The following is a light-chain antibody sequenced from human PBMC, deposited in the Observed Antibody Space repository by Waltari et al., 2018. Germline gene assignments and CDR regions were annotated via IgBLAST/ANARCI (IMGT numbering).Light chain of an antibody. CDR2: EDN. CDR3: QSYDSSSRVV. J-gene: IGLJ2*01. V-gene: IGLV6-57*03. Sequence: NFMLTQPHSVSESPGKTVTISCTRSSGSIANNYVQWYQQRPGSAPTTVIFEDNQRPSGVPCLFSGSIDSSSHSAALTISALKTEDEANYYCQSYDSSSRVVFGGGTKLTVL. CDR1: SGSIANNY.